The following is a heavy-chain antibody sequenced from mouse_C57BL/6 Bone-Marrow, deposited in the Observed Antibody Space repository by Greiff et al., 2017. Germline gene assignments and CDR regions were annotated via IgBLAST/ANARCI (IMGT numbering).Heavy chain of an antibody. CDR3: STLIAC. J-gene: IGHJ3*01. Sequence: VQLQQSGAELVRPGASVKLSCTASGFNIKDYYMHWVKQRPEQGLEWIGWIDTENCDTEYASKVQGKATITADKSSNTSYLQLSSLTSEDTAVYYCSTLIACWGQGTLVTVSA. CDR2: IDTENCDT. CDR1: GFNIKDYY. V-gene: IGHV14-4*01.